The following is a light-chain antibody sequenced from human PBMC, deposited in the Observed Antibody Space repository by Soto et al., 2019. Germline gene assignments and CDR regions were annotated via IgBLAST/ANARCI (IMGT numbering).Light chain of an antibody. Sequence: EIVLMQSPGTLSLSPGEEATISCRASQSVNSNYLAWYQQKPGQAPTVLIFDTSRRATGVPARFSGSGSGTDFTLNNSRLEPDDIAVYYCQQYGSSQYTFGPGTKVNIK. J-gene: IGKJ3*01. CDR2: DTS. CDR1: QSVNSNY. CDR3: QQYGSSQYT. V-gene: IGKV3-20*01.